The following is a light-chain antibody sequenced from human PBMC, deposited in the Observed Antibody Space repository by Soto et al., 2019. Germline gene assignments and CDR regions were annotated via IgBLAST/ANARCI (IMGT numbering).Light chain of an antibody. V-gene: IGKV1-39*01. CDR2: AAS. J-gene: IGKJ4*01. CDR1: QSISSY. CDR3: QQASSYPLT. Sequence: DIQMTQSPSSLSASVGDRVTITCRASQSISSYLNWYQQKPGKAPKLLIYAASSLQSGVPSRFSGSGSGTDFTLTISSLQPEDVATYYCQQASSYPLTFGGGTKVDIK.